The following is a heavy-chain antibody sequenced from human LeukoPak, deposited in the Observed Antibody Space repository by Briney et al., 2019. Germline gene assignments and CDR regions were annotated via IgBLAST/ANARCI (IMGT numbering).Heavy chain of an antibody. V-gene: IGHV4-34*01. CDR3: ARSYGSGSFNWFDP. CDR1: GGSFSGYY. J-gene: IGHJ5*02. D-gene: IGHD3-10*01. CDR2: INHSGST. Sequence: SETLSLTCAVYGGSFSGYYWSWIRQPPGKGLEWIGEINHSGSTNYNPSLKSRVTISVDMSKNQFSLKLSSVTAADTAVYYCARSYGSGSFNWFDPWGQGTLVTVSS.